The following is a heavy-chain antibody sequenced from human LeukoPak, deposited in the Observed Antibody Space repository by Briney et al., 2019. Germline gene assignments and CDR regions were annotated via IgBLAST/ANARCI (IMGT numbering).Heavy chain of an antibody. Sequence: SVKGSCKASGVTFTRSAMQGGRQARGERGEWIGGIVVGSGKTKYAEKFQERDTITREMDKRTAYMELRRVRDEYTAVYYCAALYYDSPPFDYWGQGTLVTVSS. CDR3: AALYYDSPPFDY. CDR1: GVTFTRSA. J-gene: IGHJ4*02. CDR2: IVVGSGKT. V-gene: IGHV1-58*02. D-gene: IGHD3-22*01.